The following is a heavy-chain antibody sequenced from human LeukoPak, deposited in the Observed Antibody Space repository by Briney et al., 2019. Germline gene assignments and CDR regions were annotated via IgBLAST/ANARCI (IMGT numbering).Heavy chain of an antibody. CDR1: GFTSSSYA. J-gene: IGHJ4*02. CDR3: ARQAPTLRNYFDY. CDR2: ISSNGGRT. Sequence: GGSLRLSCAASGFTSSSYAMHWVRQAPGKGPEYVSAISSNGGRTYYANSVKGRFTISRDNSKNTLYLQMGSLRAEDMAAYYCARQAPTLRNYFDYWGQGTLVTVSS. V-gene: IGHV3-64*01.